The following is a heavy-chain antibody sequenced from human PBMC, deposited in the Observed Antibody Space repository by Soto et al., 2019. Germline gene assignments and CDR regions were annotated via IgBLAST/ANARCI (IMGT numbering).Heavy chain of an antibody. CDR1: GYTFTSYG. J-gene: IGHJ3*02. CDR2: ISAYNGNT. V-gene: IGHV1-18*01. CDR3: ARDGMGRTTVTTGLFDI. Sequence: ASVKVSFKASGYTFTSYGISWVRQAPGQGLEWMGWISAYNGNTNYAQKLQGRVTMTTDTSTSTAYMELRSLRSDDTAVYYCARDGMGRTTVTTGLFDIWGQGTMVTVSS. D-gene: IGHD4-17*01.